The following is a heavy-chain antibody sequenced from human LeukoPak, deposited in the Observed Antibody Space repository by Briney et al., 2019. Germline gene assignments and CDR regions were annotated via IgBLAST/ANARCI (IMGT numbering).Heavy chain of an antibody. CDR2: ISAYNGNT. Sequence: ASVTVSCKASGYTFTSYGISWVRQAPGQGLEWMGWISAYNGNTNYAQKLQGRVTMTTDTSTSTAYMELRSLRSDDTAVYYCARHDYYDSSGYYYIDYWGQGTLVTVSS. J-gene: IGHJ4*02. V-gene: IGHV1-18*01. CDR1: GYTFTSYG. D-gene: IGHD3-22*01. CDR3: ARHDYYDSSGYYYIDY.